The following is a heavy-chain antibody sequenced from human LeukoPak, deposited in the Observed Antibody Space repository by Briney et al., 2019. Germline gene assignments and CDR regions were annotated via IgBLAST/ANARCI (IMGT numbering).Heavy chain of an antibody. CDR2: IKQDGSEK. D-gene: IGHD3-3*01. CDR1: GLTLSNYW. V-gene: IGHV3-7*03. Sequence: PGGSLRLSCTASGLTLSNYWMIWVRQAPGKGLQWVAKIKQDGSEKYYVDSVKGRFTISRDNAENSLYLQMNSLRVEDTAVYYCARDGGYDFWSGYYQDYWGQGTLVTVSS. J-gene: IGHJ4*02. CDR3: ARDGGYDFWSGYYQDY.